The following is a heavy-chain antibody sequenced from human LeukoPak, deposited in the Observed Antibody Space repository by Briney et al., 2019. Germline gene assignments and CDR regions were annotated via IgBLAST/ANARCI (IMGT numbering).Heavy chain of an antibody. CDR2: IYTSGST. Sequence: PSETLSLTCTVSGGSISSYYWRWIRQPAGKALEWIGRIYTSGSTNYNPSLKSRVTMSVDTSKNQFSLKLSSVTAADTAVYYCARAHQYYDYVWGSYRSYYFDYWGQGTLVTVSS. CDR3: ARAHQYYDYVWGSYRSYYFDY. V-gene: IGHV4-4*07. J-gene: IGHJ4*02. D-gene: IGHD3-16*02. CDR1: GGSISSYY.